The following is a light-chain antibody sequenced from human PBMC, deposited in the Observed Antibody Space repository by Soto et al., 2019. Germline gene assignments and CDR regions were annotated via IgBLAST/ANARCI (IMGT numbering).Light chain of an antibody. Sequence: IQMPQSPSSLSASVGDRVIITCRASQGIGTSLAWYQQKAGRVPKLLMHSASTLLSGVPSRFSGSGSGTDFTLTISSLQPEDVATYYCQKYDSAPWTVDQGTKVEIK. CDR1: QGIGTS. CDR2: SAS. CDR3: QKYDSAPWT. J-gene: IGKJ1*01. V-gene: IGKV1-27*01.